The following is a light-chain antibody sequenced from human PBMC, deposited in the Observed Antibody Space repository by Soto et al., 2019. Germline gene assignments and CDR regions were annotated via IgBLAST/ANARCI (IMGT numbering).Light chain of an antibody. V-gene: IGLV4-69*01. CDR1: SGHSSYA. CDR3: ETWVTGIHV. Sequence: QLVLTQSPSASASLGASVKLTCTLSSGHSSYAIAWHQQQPEKGPRYLMKLNSDGSHSKGDGIPDRFSGSSSGAERYLTISRLQSEDDADYHGETWVTGIHVFGGGTQLTVL. CDR2: LNSDGSH. J-gene: IGLJ7*01.